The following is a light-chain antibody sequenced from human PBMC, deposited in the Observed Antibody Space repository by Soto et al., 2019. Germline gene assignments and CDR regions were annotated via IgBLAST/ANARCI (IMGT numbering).Light chain of an antibody. CDR3: SSYTSSSHVI. J-gene: IGLJ2*01. Sequence: QSVLTQPASVSGSPGQSITISCTGTSSDVGGYNYVSWYQQHPGKVPKLMIYAVSNRPSGLSNRFSGSKSGNTASLTISGLQAEDEADYYCSSYTSSSHVIFGGGTKVTVL. CDR1: SSDVGGYNY. CDR2: AVS. V-gene: IGLV2-14*01.